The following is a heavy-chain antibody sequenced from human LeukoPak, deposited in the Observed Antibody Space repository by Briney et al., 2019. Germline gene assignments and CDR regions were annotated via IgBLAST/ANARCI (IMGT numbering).Heavy chain of an antibody. CDR1: RYTFTSYD. J-gene: IGHJ4*02. CDR3: ARVGSSWYKDLDY. V-gene: IGHV1-8*01. Sequence: SSVKVSCQASRYTFTSYDINWVRQATGQGLEWMGWMNPNSGNTGHAQKFQGRVTMTRNTSISTAYMELSSLRSEDTAVYYCARVGSSWYKDLDYWGQGTLVTVSS. CDR2: MNPNSGNT. D-gene: IGHD6-13*01.